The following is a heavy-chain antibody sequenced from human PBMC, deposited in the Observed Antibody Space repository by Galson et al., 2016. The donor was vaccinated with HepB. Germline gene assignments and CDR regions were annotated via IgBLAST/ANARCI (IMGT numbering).Heavy chain of an antibody. Sequence: SVKVSCKASGGTFNRYAISWVRQAPGQGLEWMGGIIPIFGTPNYAQKFQGRVTITADESTSTAYMELSSLRSEDTAVYYCARDRLLWFGELLDYYHGMDVWGQGTTVTVSS. CDR3: ARDRLLWFGELLDYYHGMDV. CDR1: GGTFNRYA. D-gene: IGHD3-10*01. V-gene: IGHV1-69*13. J-gene: IGHJ6*02. CDR2: IIPIFGTP.